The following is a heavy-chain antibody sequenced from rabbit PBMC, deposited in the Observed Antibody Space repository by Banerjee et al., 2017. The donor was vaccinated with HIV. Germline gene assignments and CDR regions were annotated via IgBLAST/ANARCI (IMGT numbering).Heavy chain of an antibody. V-gene: IGHV1S45*01. CDR3: ARGYWTDGLHL. D-gene: IGHD1-1*01. CDR2: IDAGDNDDT. Sequence: QEQLVESGGGLVQPGGSLKLSCKASGFDFSTYGVNWVRQAPGKGLEWIACIDAGDNDDTYYATWAKGRFTISKTSSTTVTLQMTSLTAADTATYFCARGYWTDGLHLWGQGTLVTVS. J-gene: IGHJ3*01. CDR1: GFDFSTYG.